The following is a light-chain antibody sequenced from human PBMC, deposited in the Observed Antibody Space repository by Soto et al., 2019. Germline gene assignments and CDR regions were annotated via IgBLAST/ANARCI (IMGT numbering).Light chain of an antibody. Sequence: EVVLTQSPGTLSLSPGERVTLSCRASQSVASSYLAWYQQKPGRAPRLLFYSASSRATGIPDRFSGSGSGTDFTLTISRLEPEDFAVYYCHHFGSSPLTFGQGTRLEIK. V-gene: IGKV3-20*01. CDR3: HHFGSSPLT. J-gene: IGKJ5*01. CDR1: QSVASSY. CDR2: SAS.